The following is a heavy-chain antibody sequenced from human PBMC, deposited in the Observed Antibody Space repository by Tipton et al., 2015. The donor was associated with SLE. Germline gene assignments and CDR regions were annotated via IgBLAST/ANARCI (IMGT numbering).Heavy chain of an antibody. CDR2: IYYSGTT. V-gene: IGHV4-39*07. D-gene: IGHD5-12*01. J-gene: IGHJ6*02. CDR1: GGSISSSSYY. Sequence: TLSLTCTVSGGSISSSSYYWGWIRQPPGKGLDWIGTIYYSGTTYYNPSLKSRVTISADTSKIQFSLKLSSVTAADTAVYYCAIGGDSGYDLWGQGTTVIVSS. CDR3: AIGGDSGYDL.